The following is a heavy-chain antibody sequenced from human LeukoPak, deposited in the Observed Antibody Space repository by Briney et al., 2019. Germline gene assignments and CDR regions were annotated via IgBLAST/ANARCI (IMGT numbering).Heavy chain of an antibody. CDR1: GFTFSSYA. V-gene: IGHV3-64D*06. J-gene: IGHJ5*02. CDR2: ISSNGGST. D-gene: IGHD6-19*01. Sequence: GGSLRLSCSASGFTFSSYAMHWVRQAPGKGLEYVSAISSNGGSTYYADSVKGRFTISRDNSKNTLYLQMSSLRAEDTAVYYCMKDREGWLVDPWGQGTLVTVSS. CDR3: MKDREGWLVDP.